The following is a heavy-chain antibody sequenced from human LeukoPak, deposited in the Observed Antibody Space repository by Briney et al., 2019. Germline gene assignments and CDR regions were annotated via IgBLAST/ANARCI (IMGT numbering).Heavy chain of an antibody. CDR1: GLVFNSYG. J-gene: IGHJ1*01. V-gene: IGHV3-30*03. Sequence: GRSLRLSCTASGLVFNSYGIHWVRQAPDKGLEWVARMSYDGFNIYYADSVRGRFTISRDNSKNTVYLQMNSLRREDTAVYYCARVFSDADSGNYLQFWGQGTLVTVST. D-gene: IGHD3-10*01. CDR2: MSYDGFNI. CDR3: ARVFSDADSGNYLQF.